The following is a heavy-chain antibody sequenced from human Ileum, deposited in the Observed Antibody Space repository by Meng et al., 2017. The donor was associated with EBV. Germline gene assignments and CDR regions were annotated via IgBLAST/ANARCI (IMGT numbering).Heavy chain of an antibody. D-gene: IGHD6-19*01. V-gene: IGHV4-4*02. Sequence: QVQRQEPGPGLVKPSGTLALTSAVSGGSISSSNWWSWVRQPPGKGLEWIGEIYHSGSTNYNPFLKSRVTISVDKSKNQFSLNLSSVTAADTAVYYCARVGQWLPIDYWGQGTLVTVSS. CDR1: GGSISSSNW. J-gene: IGHJ4*02. CDR2: IYHSGST. CDR3: ARVGQWLPIDY.